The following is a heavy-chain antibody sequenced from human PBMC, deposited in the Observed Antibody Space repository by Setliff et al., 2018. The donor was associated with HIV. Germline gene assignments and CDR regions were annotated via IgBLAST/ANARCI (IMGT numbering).Heavy chain of an antibody. CDR2: IRYDGDNK. V-gene: IGHV3-30*02. CDR1: GFTFSGYG. D-gene: IGHD2-15*01. CDR3: AKAFGYCSGGSCPVLMGV. Sequence: PGGSLRLSCAASGFTFSGYGMYWVRQAPGKGLEWVAFIRYDGDNKYYADSVKGRFTISRDNSKNTLYLQMNSLRAKDAAVYYCAKAFGYCSGGSCPVLMGVWGKGTRSPAP. J-gene: IGHJ6*03.